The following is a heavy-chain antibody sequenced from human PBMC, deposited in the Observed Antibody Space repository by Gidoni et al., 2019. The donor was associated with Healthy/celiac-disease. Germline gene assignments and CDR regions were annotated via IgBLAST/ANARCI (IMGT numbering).Heavy chain of an antibody. V-gene: IGHV4-34*01. Sequence: QVQLQQWGPVLLKPSDTLSLTCAFYGWSFSGYYWSWIRQPPGKGLEWIGEINHSGSTNYNPSLKSRVTISVDTSKKQFSLKLSSVTAADTAVYYCARGGWGGVVTPDYWGQGTLVNVSS. J-gene: IGHJ4*02. CDR2: INHSGST. CDR1: GWSFSGYY. CDR3: ARGGWGGVVTPDY. D-gene: IGHD3-3*01.